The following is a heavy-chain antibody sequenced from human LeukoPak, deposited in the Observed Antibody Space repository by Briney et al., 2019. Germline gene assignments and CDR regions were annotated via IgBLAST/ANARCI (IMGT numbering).Heavy chain of an antibody. CDR2: ISSSGSAI. CDR3: ARGWGSSWNRHFDY. D-gene: IGHD6-13*01. V-gene: IGHV3-11*04. CDR1: GFTFSDYY. J-gene: IGHJ4*02. Sequence: GGSLRLSCAASGFTFSDYYMSWIRQAPGKGLAWVSNISSSGSAIYYADSIKGRFTISRDNAKNSLYLQMNSLRAEDTAVYYCARGWGSSWNRHFDYWGQGTLVTVSS.